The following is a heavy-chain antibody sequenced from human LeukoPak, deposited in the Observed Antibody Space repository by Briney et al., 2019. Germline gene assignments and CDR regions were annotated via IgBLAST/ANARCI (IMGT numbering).Heavy chain of an antibody. CDR2: IYYSGST. J-gene: IGHJ4*02. Sequence: SETLSLTCTVSGGSISSYYWSWIRQPSGKGLEWIGYIYYSGSTNYNPSLKSRVTISVDTSKNQFSLKLGSVTAADTAVYYCARYRITMVRGVIIIGAFDYWGQGTLVTVSS. CDR1: GGSISSYY. D-gene: IGHD3-10*01. CDR3: ARYRITMVRGVIIIGAFDY. V-gene: IGHV4-59*08.